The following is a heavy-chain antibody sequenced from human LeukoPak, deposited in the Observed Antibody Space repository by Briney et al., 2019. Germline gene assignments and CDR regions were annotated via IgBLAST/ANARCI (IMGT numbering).Heavy chain of an antibody. J-gene: IGHJ6*02. D-gene: IGHD3-3*01. CDR1: GYTFTGYY. CDR3: ARARLNYDFWSGYIIRGATTRYYYGMDV. V-gene: IGHV1-18*04. CDR2: ISAYNGNT. Sequence: ASVKVSCKASGYTFTGYYMHWVRQAPGQGLEWMGWISAYNGNTNYAQKLQGRVTMTTDTSTSTAYMELRSLRSDDTAVYYCARARLNYDFWSGYIIRGATTRYYYGMDVWGQGTTVTVSS.